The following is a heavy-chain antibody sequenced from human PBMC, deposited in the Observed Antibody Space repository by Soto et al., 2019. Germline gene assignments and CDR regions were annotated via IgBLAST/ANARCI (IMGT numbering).Heavy chain of an antibody. CDR2: ISAHTGDT. CDR3: AIREWVYSGNYLSAFDL. V-gene: IGHV1-18*04. J-gene: IGHJ3*01. CDR1: GYTFTNYG. Sequence: ASVKVSCKASGYTFTNYGLTWVRQAPGQGLEWMGWISAHTGDTKYAQKFQGRVTMTTDTSTSTAYMDLRSLTSDDTAVYYCAIREWVYSGNYLSAFDLWGQGTMVTVSS. D-gene: IGHD1-26*01.